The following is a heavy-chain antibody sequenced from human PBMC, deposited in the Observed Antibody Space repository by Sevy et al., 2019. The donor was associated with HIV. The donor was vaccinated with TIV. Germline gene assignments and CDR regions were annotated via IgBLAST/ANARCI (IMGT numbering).Heavy chain of an antibody. V-gene: IGHV1-2*02. CDR1: GYTFTGYY. CDR3: ATGSPDLIVLMVPIDY. J-gene: IGHJ4*02. D-gene: IGHD2-8*01. CDR2: INPNSGGT. Sequence: ASVKVSCKASGYTFTGYYMHWVRQAPGQGLEWMGWINPNSGGTNYPQKFQGRVTMTRDTSISTAYMELSRRRSDDTAVYYCATGSPDLIVLMVPIDYWGRGTLVTVSS.